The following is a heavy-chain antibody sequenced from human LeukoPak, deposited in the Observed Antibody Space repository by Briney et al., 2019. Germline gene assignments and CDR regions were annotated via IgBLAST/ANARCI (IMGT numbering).Heavy chain of an antibody. Sequence: GGSLRLSCAASGFTFSTYPMTWVRQAPGKGLEWVSSISATGDRTYYADSVKGRFTISRDSSKNTLYVQMNSLRSEDTAVYYCAKSVSYYDSSAYYYYFDYWGQGTLVTVSP. CDR2: ISATGDRT. V-gene: IGHV3-23*01. J-gene: IGHJ4*02. CDR1: GFTFSTYP. CDR3: AKSVSYYDSSAYYYYFDY. D-gene: IGHD3-22*01.